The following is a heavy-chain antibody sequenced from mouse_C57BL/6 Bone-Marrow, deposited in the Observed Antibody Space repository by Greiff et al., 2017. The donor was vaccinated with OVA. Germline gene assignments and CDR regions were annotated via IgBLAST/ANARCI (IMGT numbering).Heavy chain of an antibody. V-gene: IGHV1-87*01. CDR3: SEDSAVYYCAWGVTHDFYYAMDY. Sequence: VQLVESGPELARPWASVKISCQAFYTFSRRVHFAIRDTNYWMQWVKQRPGQGLEWIGAIYPGNGDTSYNQKFKGTATLTADKSSSTSYMELSSLTSEDSAVYYCAWGVTHDFYYAMDYWGQGTSVTVSS. D-gene: IGHD2-1*01. CDR2: GQGLEWIG. J-gene: IGHJ4*01. CDR1: YTFSRRVH.